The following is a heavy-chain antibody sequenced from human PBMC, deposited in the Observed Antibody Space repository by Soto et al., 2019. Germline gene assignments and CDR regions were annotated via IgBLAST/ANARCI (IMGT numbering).Heavy chain of an antibody. CDR1: GYTFTSWH. Sequence: QVQLVQSGAEVKKPGASVKVSCKASGYTFTSWHILWVRQAPGQGLEWMGKINPSAGNTNYAQKCQGRVTMTRDTATSTAYMEWSSLTSEDTAVYYCARARYDSSGHPYFDYWGQGTLVTVSS. CDR3: ARARYDSSGHPYFDY. D-gene: IGHD3-22*01. CDR2: INPSAGNT. V-gene: IGHV1-46*01. J-gene: IGHJ4*02.